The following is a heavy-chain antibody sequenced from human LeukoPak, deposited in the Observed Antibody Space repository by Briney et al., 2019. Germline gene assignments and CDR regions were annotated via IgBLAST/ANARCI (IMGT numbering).Heavy chain of an antibody. Sequence: GESLKISCKGSGYSFTSYWIAWVRRMPGKGLEWMGIIYPGDSDTRYSPSFQGQVTISADKSISTAYLQWSSLKASDTAMYYCARSPPYCSSTSCYRGWFDPWGQGTLVTVSS. V-gene: IGHV5-51*01. J-gene: IGHJ5*02. CDR2: IYPGDSDT. CDR3: ARSPPYCSSTSCYRGWFDP. D-gene: IGHD2-2*01. CDR1: GYSFTSYW.